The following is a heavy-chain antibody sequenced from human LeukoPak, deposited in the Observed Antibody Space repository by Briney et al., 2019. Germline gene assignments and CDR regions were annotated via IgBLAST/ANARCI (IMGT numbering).Heavy chain of an antibody. CDR1: GYTFTDYY. Sequence: GASVKVSCKASGYTFTDYYIHWVRQAPGQGLEWMGWISPNSGGTYYAQNFQDRVTMTRDTSITTAYMELGRLRSDDTAVYYCARRAPDFYGYDYWGQGTLVTVSS. J-gene: IGHJ4*02. CDR2: ISPNSGGT. CDR3: ARRAPDFYGYDY. D-gene: IGHD3-3*01. V-gene: IGHV1-2*02.